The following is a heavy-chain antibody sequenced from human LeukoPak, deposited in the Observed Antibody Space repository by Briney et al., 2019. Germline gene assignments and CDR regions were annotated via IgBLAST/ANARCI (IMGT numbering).Heavy chain of an antibody. D-gene: IGHD6-13*01. J-gene: IGHJ4*02. V-gene: IGHV1-18*01. CDR3: ARKYSSSWFSTLFDF. Sequence: GASVKFFCKTSGYTFMSYDISWVRHAPGQGLEWMGWISAYNGNTNYAQKLQGRVTMTSDTSTGTAYMELRSLRSDDTAMYYCARKYSSSWFSTLFDFWGQGTLVTVSS. CDR2: ISAYNGNT. CDR1: GYTFMSYD.